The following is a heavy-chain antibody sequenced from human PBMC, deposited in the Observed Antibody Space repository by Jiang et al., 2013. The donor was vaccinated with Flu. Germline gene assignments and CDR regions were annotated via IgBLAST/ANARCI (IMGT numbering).Heavy chain of an antibody. Sequence: SGAEVKKPGASVKVSCKASGYTFTSYAMHWVRQAPGQRLEWMGWINAGNGNTKYSQKFQGRVTITRDTSASTAYMELSSLRSEDTAVYYCARTVLDYYDSSGVFDYWGQGTLVTVSS. CDR1: GYTFTSYA. J-gene: IGHJ4*02. CDR2: INAGNGNT. D-gene: IGHD3-22*01. V-gene: IGHV1-3*01. CDR3: ARTVLDYYDSSGVFDY.